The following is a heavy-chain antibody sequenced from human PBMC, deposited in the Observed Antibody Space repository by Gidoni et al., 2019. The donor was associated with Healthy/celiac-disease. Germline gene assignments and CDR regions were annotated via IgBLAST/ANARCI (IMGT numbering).Heavy chain of an antibody. CDR3: ARLRVRGGFDY. CDR2: IYYSGST. J-gene: IGHJ4*02. D-gene: IGHD3-10*01. CDR1: GGSISSSSYY. V-gene: IGHV4-39*01. Sequence: QLQLQESGPGLVKPSETLSLTCTVSGGSISSSSYYWGWIRQPPGKGLEWIGSIYYSGSTYYNPSLKSRVTISVDTSKNQFSLKLSSVTAADTAVYYCARLRVRGGFDYWGQGTLVTVSS.